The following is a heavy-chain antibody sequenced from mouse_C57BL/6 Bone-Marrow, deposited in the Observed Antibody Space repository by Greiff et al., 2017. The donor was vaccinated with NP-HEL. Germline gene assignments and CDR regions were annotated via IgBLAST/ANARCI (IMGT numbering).Heavy chain of an antibody. CDR2: IRNKANGYTT. D-gene: IGHD2-1*01. CDR1: GFTFTDYY. V-gene: IGHV7-3*01. Sequence: EVKLMESGGGLVQPGGSLSLSCAASGFTFTDYYMSWVRQPPGKALEWLGFIRNKANGYTTEYSASVKGRFTISRDNSQSILYLQMNALRAQDSATYYCARYRIYYGLAYWGQGTLVTVSA. J-gene: IGHJ3*01. CDR3: ARYRIYYGLAY.